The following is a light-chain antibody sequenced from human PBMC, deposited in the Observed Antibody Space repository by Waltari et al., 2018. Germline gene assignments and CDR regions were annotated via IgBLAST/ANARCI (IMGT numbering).Light chain of an antibody. Sequence: DIQLTQSPSFLSASVGRRVTVTCRASQDIGTYLAWYQKKPGKAPHLLIYAASSLHTGVPSRFSAGGSGTLFTLTISSLQPDDSATYYCQQYNSDSRTFGQGTKVEIK. CDR3: QQYNSDSRT. V-gene: IGKV1-9*01. CDR1: QDIGTY. CDR2: AAS. J-gene: IGKJ1*01.